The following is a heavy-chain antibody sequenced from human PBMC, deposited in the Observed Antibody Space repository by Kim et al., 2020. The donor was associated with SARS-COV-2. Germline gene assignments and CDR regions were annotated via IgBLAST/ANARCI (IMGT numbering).Heavy chain of an antibody. CDR1: GGSISSYY. CDR3: ARGVGYGGKVQYYFDY. D-gene: IGHD2-15*01. J-gene: IGHJ4*02. V-gene: IGHV4-59*01. CDR2: IYYSGST. Sequence: SETLSLTCTVSGGSISSYYWSWIRQPPGKGLEWIGYIYYSGSTNYNPSLKSRVTISVDTSKNQFSLKLSSVTAADTAVYYCARGVGYGGKVQYYFDYWGQGTLVTVSS.